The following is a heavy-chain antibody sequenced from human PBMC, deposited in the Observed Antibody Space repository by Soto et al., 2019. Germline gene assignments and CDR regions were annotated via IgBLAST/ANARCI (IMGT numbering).Heavy chain of an antibody. D-gene: IGHD1-26*01. CDR2: IYYSGST. CDR1: GGSISSYY. J-gene: IGHJ4*02. V-gene: IGHV4-59*01. Sequence: QVQLQESGPGLVKPSETLSLTCTVSGGSISSYYWSWIRQPPGKGLEWIGYIYYSGSTNYNPSLKSRVTISVDTSKNQFSLVLSSVTAADTAVYYCARRYGGNFDYWGQGTLVTVSS. CDR3: ARRYGGNFDY.